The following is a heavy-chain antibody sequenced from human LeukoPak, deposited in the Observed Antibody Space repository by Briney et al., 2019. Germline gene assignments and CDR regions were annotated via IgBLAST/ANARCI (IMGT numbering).Heavy chain of an antibody. D-gene: IGHD3-10*01. J-gene: IGHJ4*02. CDR2: ISGSGGST. V-gene: IGHV3-23*01. Sequence: PGGTLRLSCAASGFTFSSYGMSWVRQAPGKGLEWVSAISGSGGSTYYADSVKGRFTISRDNSKNTLYLQMNSLRAEDTAVYYCANGWWFGESRLDYWGQGTLVTVSS. CDR1: GFTFSSYG. CDR3: ANGWWFGESRLDY.